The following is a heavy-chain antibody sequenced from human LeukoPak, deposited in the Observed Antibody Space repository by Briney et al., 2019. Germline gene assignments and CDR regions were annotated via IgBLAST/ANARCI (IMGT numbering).Heavy chain of an antibody. J-gene: IGHJ3*02. CDR3: GSSSGWLKGDAFDI. Sequence: ASVKVSCTPSGYTLTSYGISWVRQAPGQGLEWMGWISAHNGNTNYAQKLQGRVTMTTDTSTSTAYMELRSLRSDDTAVYYCGSSSGWLKGDAFDIWGQGTMVTVSS. CDR1: GYTLTSYG. D-gene: IGHD6-19*01. V-gene: IGHV1-18*01. CDR2: ISAHNGNT.